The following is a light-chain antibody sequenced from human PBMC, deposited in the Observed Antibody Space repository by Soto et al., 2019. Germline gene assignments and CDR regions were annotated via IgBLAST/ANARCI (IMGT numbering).Light chain of an antibody. CDR3: QQRRNWPPLT. Sequence: VLTQSPATLSLSPGERATLSCRASQNVDIYLAWYQQKPGQAPRLLIYDASNRATGVPPRFSGSGSGTDFTLTISSLEPEDFALYYCQQRRNWPPLTFGQGTRLEIK. CDR2: DAS. V-gene: IGKV3-11*01. CDR1: QNVDIY. J-gene: IGKJ5*01.